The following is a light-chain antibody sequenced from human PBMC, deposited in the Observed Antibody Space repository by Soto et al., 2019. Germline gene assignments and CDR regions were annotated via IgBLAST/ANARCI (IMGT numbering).Light chain of an antibody. CDR1: SSDVGSYNL. CDR3: CSYAGSSTFV. Sequence: QSALTQPASVSGSPGQSITISCTGTSSDVGSYNLVSWYQQHPGKAPKLMIYEGSERPSGVSNRFSGSKSGNTASLTISGLQADDEADYYCCSYAGSSTFVFGTGTKLTVL. J-gene: IGLJ1*01. V-gene: IGLV2-23*01. CDR2: EGS.